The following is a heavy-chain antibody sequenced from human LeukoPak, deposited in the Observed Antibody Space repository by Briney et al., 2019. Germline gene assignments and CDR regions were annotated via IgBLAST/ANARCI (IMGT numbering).Heavy chain of an antibody. J-gene: IGHJ4*02. CDR2: IYYSGST. CDR1: GGSISSYY. V-gene: IGHV4-59*12. CDR3: ARERTVDGYPYYVDY. Sequence: SETLSLTCTVSGGSISSYYWSWIRQPPGKGLEWIGYIYYSGSTNYNPSLKSRVTISVDTSKNQFSLKLTSVTAADTAVYYCARERTVDGYPYYVDYWGQGPLVTVSS. D-gene: IGHD3-22*01.